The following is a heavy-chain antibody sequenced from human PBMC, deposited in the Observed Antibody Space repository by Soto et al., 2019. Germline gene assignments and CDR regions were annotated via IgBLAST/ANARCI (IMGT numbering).Heavy chain of an antibody. CDR2: IIPILGIA. Sequence: QVQLVQSGAEVKKPGSSVKVSCKASGGTFSSYTISWVRQAPGQGLEWMGRIIPILGIANYAQKFQGRVTITADKSTSTAYMELSSLRSEDTAVYYCASLGYCSSTSCPTWGQGTLVTVPS. J-gene: IGHJ5*02. CDR3: ASLGYCSSTSCPT. CDR1: GGTFSSYT. V-gene: IGHV1-69*02. D-gene: IGHD2-2*01.